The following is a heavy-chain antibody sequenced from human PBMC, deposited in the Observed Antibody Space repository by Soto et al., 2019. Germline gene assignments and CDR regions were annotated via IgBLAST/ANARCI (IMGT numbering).Heavy chain of an antibody. D-gene: IGHD3-22*01. J-gene: IGHJ3*02. CDR2: IYHSGSA. CDR3: VRLGRDAHSYPSSGYYHRPFDI. CDR1: GGSISSSDW. Sequence: QVQLQESGPGLVKSSGTLSLTCVVSGGSISSSDWWSWVRQPPGKGLEWIGEIYHSGSANYNPSLESRVTISVDKSKNQFPLKLSSVTAADTAVYYCVRLGRDAHSYPSSGYYHRPFDIWGQGTMVTVSS. V-gene: IGHV4-4*02.